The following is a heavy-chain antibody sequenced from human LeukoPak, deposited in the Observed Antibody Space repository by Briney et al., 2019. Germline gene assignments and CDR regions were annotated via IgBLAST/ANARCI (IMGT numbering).Heavy chain of an antibody. CDR2: IKQDGSEK. D-gene: IGHD2-2*01. CDR3: ARDLNIVVVPAHGMDV. Sequence: GGSLRLSCAASGFTFSSYWMSWVRQAPGKGLEWVANIKQDGSEKHSGDSVKGRFTISRDNAKKSLYLQMNSLRAEDTAVYYCARDLNIVVVPAHGMDVWGQGTTVTVSS. V-gene: IGHV3-7*01. J-gene: IGHJ6*02. CDR1: GFTFSSYW.